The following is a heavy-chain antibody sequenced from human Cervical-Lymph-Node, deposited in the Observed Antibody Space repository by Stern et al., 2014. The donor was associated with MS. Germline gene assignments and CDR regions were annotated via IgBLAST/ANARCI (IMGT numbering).Heavy chain of an antibody. J-gene: IGHJ4*02. V-gene: IGHV3-74*02. CDR3: ARNPNLGDSGGTY. D-gene: IGHD4-17*01. CDR2: INGDASTT. CDR1: GFTFSRYW. Sequence: VQLLESGGALVQPGGSLRLSCAASGFTFSRYWMHWVRQVPGKGLVWVSRINGDASTTYYADAVKGRFTISRDNAKNRLYLQMNSLRAEDTAVYYCARNPNLGDSGGTYWGQGTLVTVSS.